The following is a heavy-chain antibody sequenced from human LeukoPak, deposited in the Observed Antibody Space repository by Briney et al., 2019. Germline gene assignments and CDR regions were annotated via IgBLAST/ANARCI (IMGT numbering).Heavy chain of an antibody. CDR3: ARATTYYYGSGSFDY. D-gene: IGHD3-10*01. CDR2: IDWDDDK. V-gene: IGHV2-70*01. J-gene: IGHJ4*02. CDR1: GFSLSTSGMC. Sequence: ESSPALVKPTQTLTLTCTFSGFSLSTSGMCVSWIRQPPGKALEWLALIDWDDDKYYSTSLKTRLTISKDTSKNQVVLTMTNMDPVDTATYYCARATTYYYGSGSFDYWGQGTLVTVSS.